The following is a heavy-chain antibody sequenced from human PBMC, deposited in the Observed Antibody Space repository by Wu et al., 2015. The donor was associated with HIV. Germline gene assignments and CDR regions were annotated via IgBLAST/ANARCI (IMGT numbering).Heavy chain of an antibody. CDR2: IIPIFGTA. CDR1: GGTFSSYA. D-gene: IGHD3-10*01. V-gene: IGHV1-69*13. J-gene: IGHJ4*02. CDR3: ARDWYMVRGVIIRAYYFDY. Sequence: QVQLVQSGAEVKKPGSSVKVSCKASGGTFSSYAISWVRQAPGQGLEWMGRIIPIFGTANYAQKFQGRVTITADESTSTAYMELSSLRSEDTAVYYCARDWYMVRGVIIRAYYFDYWGQGTLVTVSS.